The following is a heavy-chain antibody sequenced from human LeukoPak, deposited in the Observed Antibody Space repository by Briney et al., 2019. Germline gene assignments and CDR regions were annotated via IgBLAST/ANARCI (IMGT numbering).Heavy chain of an antibody. CDR1: GFTFSSYT. CDR2: ISSSSSYI. D-gene: IGHD2-15*01. CDR3: ARPKTPYCSGGTCPEYYFDY. V-gene: IGHV3-21*01. J-gene: IGHJ4*02. Sequence: GGSLRLSCAASGFTFSSYTMNWVRQAPGKGLEWVSSISSSSSYIYYADSLKGRFTISRDNAKNSLYLQMNSLRAEDTAVYYCARPKTPYCSGGTCPEYYFDYWGQGTLVTVSS.